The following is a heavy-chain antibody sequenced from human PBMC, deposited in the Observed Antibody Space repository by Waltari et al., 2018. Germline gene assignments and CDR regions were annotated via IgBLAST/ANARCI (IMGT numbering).Heavy chain of an antibody. CDR1: GHSITSGYY. J-gene: IGHJ4*02. CDR2: IYHRGNT. V-gene: IGHV4-38-2*02. CDR3: ARAPMSGAATGTFDF. Sequence: QVQLQESGPGLVKPSETLSLTCTVSGHSITSGYYWGCIRQPPGKGLEWIGSIYHRGNTYYNPSLKGRLTISVDTSKNQFSLRLSSVTAADTAVYYCARAPMSGAATGTFDFWGLGSLVTVSP. D-gene: IGHD6-13*01.